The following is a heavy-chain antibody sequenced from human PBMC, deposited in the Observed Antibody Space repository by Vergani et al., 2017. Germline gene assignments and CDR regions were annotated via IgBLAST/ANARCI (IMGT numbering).Heavy chain of an antibody. D-gene: IGHD2-2*01. CDR1: GYTFTYRY. CDR3: ARDLLVPGARAPYYYMNV. J-gene: IGHJ6*03. V-gene: IGHV1-2*02. CDR2: INPNSGGT. Sequence: QMQLVQSGAEVKKTGSSVKVSCKASGYTFTYRYLHWVRQAPGQGLEWMGWINPNSGGTKYAQKFQGRVTMTRDTSISTAYMELSRLRSDDTAVYYCARDLLVPGARAPYYYMNVWGKGTTVTVSS.